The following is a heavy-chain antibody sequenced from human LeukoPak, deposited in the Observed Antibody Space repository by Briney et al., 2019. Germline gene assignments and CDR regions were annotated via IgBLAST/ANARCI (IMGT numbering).Heavy chain of an antibody. J-gene: IGHJ6*02. CDR2: IYYSGST. CDR1: GGSISSGGYY. V-gene: IGHV4-31*03. D-gene: IGHD3-10*01. CDR3: ARDREGWFGEIQHYGMDV. Sequence: SQTLSLTCTVSGGSISSGGYYWSWIRQHPGTGLEWIGYIYYSGSTYYNPSLKSRVTISVDTSKNQFSLKLSSVTAADTAVYYCARDREGWFGEIQHYGMDVWGQGTTVTVSS.